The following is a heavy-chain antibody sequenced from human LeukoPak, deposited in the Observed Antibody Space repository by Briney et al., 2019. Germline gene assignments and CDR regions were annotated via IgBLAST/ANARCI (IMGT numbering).Heavy chain of an antibody. V-gene: IGHV3-74*01. CDR2: INSDGSNT. Sequence: GGSLRLSCAASRFTFSTYWMHWVRQAPGKGLVWVSRINSDGSNTGYADSVKGRFTISRDNAKNSLYLQMNSLRAEDTAVYYCAELGITMIGGVWGKGTTVTISS. CDR3: AELGITMIGGV. J-gene: IGHJ6*04. D-gene: IGHD3-10*02. CDR1: RFTFSTYW.